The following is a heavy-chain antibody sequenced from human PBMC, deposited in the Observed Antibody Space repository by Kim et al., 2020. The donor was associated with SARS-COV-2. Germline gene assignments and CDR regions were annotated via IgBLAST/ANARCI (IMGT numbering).Heavy chain of an antibody. V-gene: IGHV3-23*01. J-gene: IGHJ2*01. CDR2: ISGSGGST. D-gene: IGHD6-19*01. CDR1: GFTFSSYA. Sequence: GGSLRLSCAASGFTFSSYAMSWVRQAPGKGLEWVSAISGSGGSTYYADSVKGRFTISRDNSKNTLYLQMNSLRAEDTAVYYCAKKGGIAVAGRNWYFDLWGRGTLVTVSS. CDR3: AKKGGIAVAGRNWYFDL.